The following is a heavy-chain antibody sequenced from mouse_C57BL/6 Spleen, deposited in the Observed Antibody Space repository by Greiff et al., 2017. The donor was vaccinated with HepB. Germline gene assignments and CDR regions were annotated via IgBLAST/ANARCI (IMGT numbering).Heavy chain of an antibody. CDR2: IDPEDGET. V-gene: IGHV14-2*01. D-gene: IGHD1-1*01. CDR1: GFNIKDYY. J-gene: IGHJ1*03. CDR3: ARVPITTVGYWYFDV. Sequence: EVQLQESGAELVKPGASVKLSCTASGFNIKDYYMHWVKQRTEQGLEWIGRIDPEDGETKYATKFQGKATITADTSSKTAYLQLSSLTSEDTAVYYGARVPITTVGYWYFDVWGTGTTVTVSS.